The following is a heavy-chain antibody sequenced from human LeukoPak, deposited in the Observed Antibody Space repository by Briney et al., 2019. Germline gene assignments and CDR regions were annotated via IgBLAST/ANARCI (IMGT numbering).Heavy chain of an antibody. D-gene: IGHD6-19*01. J-gene: IGHJ3*02. V-gene: IGHV4-4*07. Sequence: SETLSLTCTASGGSINSYYWSWIRQPAGKGLEWIGRIYTSGNTNYNPSLKSRVTLSVDTSKNQFSLRLTSVTAADTAVYYCARKGISAVAGASDIWGQGTMVTVSS. CDR1: GGSINSYY. CDR3: ARKGISAVAGASDI. CDR2: IYTSGNT.